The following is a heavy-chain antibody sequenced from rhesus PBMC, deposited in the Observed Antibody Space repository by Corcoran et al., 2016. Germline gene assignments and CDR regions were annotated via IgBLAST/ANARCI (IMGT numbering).Heavy chain of an antibody. CDR2: ISGSSGST. CDR3: ARLEIQWVQSWDY. Sequence: QVQLQESGPGLVKPSETLSLTCAVSGYSISSGYYWGWIRQPPGKGLEYIGYISGSSGSTYYNPSLKSRVTISKDTAKNQFSLKLSAVPAADTAVYYCARLEIQWVQSWDYWGQGVLVTVSS. D-gene: IGHD5-24*01. CDR1: GYSISSGYY. J-gene: IGHJ4*01. V-gene: IGHV4-99*01.